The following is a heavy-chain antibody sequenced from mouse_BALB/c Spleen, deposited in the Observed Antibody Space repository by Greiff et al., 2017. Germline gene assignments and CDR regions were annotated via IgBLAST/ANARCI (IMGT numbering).Heavy chain of an antibody. Sequence: VKLMESGPGLVAPSQSLSITCTVSGFSLTSYGVHWVRQPPGKGLEWLGVIWAGGSTNYNSALMSRLSISKDNSKSQVFLKMNSLQTDDTAMYYCARDEVRRYYAMDYWGQGTSVTGSS. CDR1: GFSLTSYG. J-gene: IGHJ4*01. CDR3: ARDEVRRYYAMDY. V-gene: IGHV2-9*02. CDR2: IWAGGST. D-gene: IGHD2-14*01.